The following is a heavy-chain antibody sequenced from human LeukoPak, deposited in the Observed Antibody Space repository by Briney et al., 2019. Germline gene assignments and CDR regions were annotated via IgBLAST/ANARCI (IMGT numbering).Heavy chain of an antibody. CDR1: GGTFSSYA. V-gene: IGHV1-69*05. D-gene: IGHD6-19*01. J-gene: IGHJ4*02. Sequence: SVKVSCKASGGTFSSYAISGVRQAPGQGLEWMGRIIPIFGTANYAQMFQGRVTITTDESTSTAYMELSSLRSEDTAVYYCARDQGYSSGWSLGYWGQGTLVTVSS. CDR3: ARDQGYSSGWSLGY. CDR2: IIPIFGTA.